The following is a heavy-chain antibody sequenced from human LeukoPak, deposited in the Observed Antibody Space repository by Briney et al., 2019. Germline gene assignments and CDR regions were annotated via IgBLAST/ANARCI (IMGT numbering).Heavy chain of an antibody. V-gene: IGHV3-30*03. J-gene: IGHJ4*02. CDR3: AGHFGAWHYFDY. CDR1: GLTFTNFG. D-gene: IGHD3-3*01. Sequence: GGTLRLSCAASGLTFTNFGMSWVRQAPGKGLEWVALISYDGSTKYSTDSVKGRFTISRDNSKNTLYLQMNSLRPEDTAVYYCAGHFGAWHYFDYWGQGTLVTVSS. CDR2: ISYDGSTK.